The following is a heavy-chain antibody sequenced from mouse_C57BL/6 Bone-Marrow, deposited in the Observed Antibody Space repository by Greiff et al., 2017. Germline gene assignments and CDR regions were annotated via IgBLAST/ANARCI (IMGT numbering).Heavy chain of an antibody. CDR2: IHPNSGST. V-gene: IGHV1-64*01. D-gene: IGHD2-3*01. CDR1: GYTFTSYW. J-gene: IGHJ2*01. CDR3: ARRWLLRGLYYFDY. Sequence: VQLQQPGAELVKPGASVKLSCKASGYTFTSYWMHWVKQRPGQGLEWIGMIHPNSGSTNYNEKFKSKATLTVDKSSSTAYMQLSSLTSEDSAVYYCARRWLLRGLYYFDYWGQGTTLTVSS.